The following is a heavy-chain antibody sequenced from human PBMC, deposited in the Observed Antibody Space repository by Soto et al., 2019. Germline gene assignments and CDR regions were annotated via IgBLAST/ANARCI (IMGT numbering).Heavy chain of an antibody. CDR3: ARSGSTHESD. V-gene: IGHV3-7*01. D-gene: IGHD3-10*01. Sequence: PGGSPRLSCAAPGFTFRSFSIHGVPQAPGKGLEWVANIKQDGSEKYYVDSVKGRFTISRDNAKNSLCLQMNSLRAEDTAVYYCARSGSTHESDWGQGTLVTVSS. J-gene: IGHJ4*02. CDR1: GFTFRSFS. CDR2: IKQDGSEK.